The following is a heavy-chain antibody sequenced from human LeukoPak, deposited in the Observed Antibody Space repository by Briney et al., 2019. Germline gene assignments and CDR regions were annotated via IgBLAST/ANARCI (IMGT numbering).Heavy chain of an antibody. CDR1: GFTFSSYS. Sequence: GESLRLSCAASGFTFSSYSMNWVRQAPGRGLEWVSSISSSSSYIYYADSVKGRFTISRDNAKNSLYLQMNSLRAEDTAVYYCARAAYCGGDCYLDAFDIWGQGTMVTVSS. CDR2: ISSSSSYI. CDR3: ARAAYCGGDCYLDAFDI. V-gene: IGHV3-21*01. D-gene: IGHD2-21*02. J-gene: IGHJ3*02.